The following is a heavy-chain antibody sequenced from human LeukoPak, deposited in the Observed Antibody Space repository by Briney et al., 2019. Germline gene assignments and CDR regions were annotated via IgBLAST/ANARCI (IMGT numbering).Heavy chain of an antibody. CDR1: GVSISTNY. D-gene: IGHD6-13*01. J-gene: IGHJ4*02. CDR3: AREDYSSRGLDY. Sequence: KSSETLSLTCNVSGVSISTNYWSWIRQPPGKGLEWIGRINTSGITNYNPSLKSRVTMSLDTSKNQFSLNLSSVTAADTAVYYCAREDYSSRGLDYWGQRTLVTFSS. V-gene: IGHV4-4*07. CDR2: INTSGIT.